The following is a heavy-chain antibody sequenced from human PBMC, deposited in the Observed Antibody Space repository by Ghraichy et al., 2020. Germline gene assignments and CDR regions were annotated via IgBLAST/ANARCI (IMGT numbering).Heavy chain of an antibody. CDR2: IRTSSDI. Sequence: GESLNISCAASGFTFSNFALNWVRQAPGKGLEWISYIRTSSDIYYADSVKGRFTISRDNAKNSLYLQMNSLRDEDTALHYCSRDSESTGGNLIFHYWGQGTLVTVSS. J-gene: IGHJ4*02. CDR3: SRDSESTGGNLIFHY. CDR1: GFTFSNFA. V-gene: IGHV3-48*02. D-gene: IGHD4-23*01.